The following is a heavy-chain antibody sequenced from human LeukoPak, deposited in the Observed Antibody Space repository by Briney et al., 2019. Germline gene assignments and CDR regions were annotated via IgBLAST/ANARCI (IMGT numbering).Heavy chain of an antibody. CDR2: IYYSGST. V-gene: IGHV4-59*08. D-gene: IGHD6-19*01. CDR3: ARLPAVPYYWYFDL. J-gene: IGHJ2*01. Sequence: NPSETLSLTCTVSGGSISSYYWSWIRQPPGKGLEWIGYIYYSGSTNYNPSLKSRVTISVDTSKNQFSLKLSSVTAADTAVYYCARLPAVPYYWYFDLWGRGTLVTVSS. CDR1: GGSISSYY.